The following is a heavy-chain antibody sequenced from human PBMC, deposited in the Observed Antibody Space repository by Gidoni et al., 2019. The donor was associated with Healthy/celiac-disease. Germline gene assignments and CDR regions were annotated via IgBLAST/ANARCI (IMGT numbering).Heavy chain of an antibody. Sequence: QVQLQQWGAGLLKTSATLSLTCAVYGRSFIGYCWSLIRPPPGKGLEWSGEINHSGSTNYNPSLKSRVTISVDTSKNQFSLKLSSVTAADTAVYYCARGVQADIAAPSPSTNQLGGFDYWGQGTLVTVSS. D-gene: IGHD6-6*01. CDR2: INHSGST. CDR1: GRSFIGYC. J-gene: IGHJ4*02. V-gene: IGHV4-34*01. CDR3: ARGVQADIAAPSPSTNQLGGFDY.